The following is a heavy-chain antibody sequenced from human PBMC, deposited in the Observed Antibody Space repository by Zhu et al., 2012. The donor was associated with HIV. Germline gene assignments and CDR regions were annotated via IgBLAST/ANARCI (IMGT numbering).Heavy chain of an antibody. Sequence: QVQLQESGPGLVKPSQTLSLTCTVSGGSISSGDYYWSWIRQPPGKGLEWIGYIYYSGSTYYNPSLKSRVTISVDTSKNQFSLKLSSVTAADTAVYYCASIRAAYCGGDCSDYWGQGTLGHVSS. D-gene: IGHD2-21*01. CDR2: IYYSGST. V-gene: IGHV4-30-4*08. CDR1: GGSISSGDYY. J-gene: IGHJ4*02. CDR3: ASIRAAYCGGDCSDY.